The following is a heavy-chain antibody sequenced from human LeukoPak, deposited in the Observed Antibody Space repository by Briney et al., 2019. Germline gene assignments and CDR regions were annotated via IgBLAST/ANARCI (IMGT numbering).Heavy chain of an antibody. V-gene: IGHV3-11*01. D-gene: IGHD2-15*01. CDR3: ARGGSGRHFDF. Sequence: GGSLRLSCAASGFTFSDYYMSWIRQAPGKGLEWVSYISGGSSTIYYADSLEGRFTVSRDNTKNSLYLLMKSLRAEDTAVYYCARGGSGRHFDFWGQGTLVTVSS. J-gene: IGHJ4*02. CDR2: ISGGSSTI. CDR1: GFTFSDYY.